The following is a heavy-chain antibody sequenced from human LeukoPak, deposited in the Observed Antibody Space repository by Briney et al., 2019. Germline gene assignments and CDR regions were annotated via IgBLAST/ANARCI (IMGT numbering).Heavy chain of an antibody. CDR1: GGSISTYY. J-gene: IGHJ4*02. CDR2: IYYSGSI. D-gene: IGHD5-18*01. CDR3: ARGLYSYGS. Sequence: SETLSLTCTVSGGSISTYYWSWIRQSPGKGLEWIGHIYYSGSIKYNPSLKSRVTISLDTSKNQFSLKLSSVTAADTAVYCCARGLYSYGSWGQGTLVTVSS. V-gene: IGHV4-59*08.